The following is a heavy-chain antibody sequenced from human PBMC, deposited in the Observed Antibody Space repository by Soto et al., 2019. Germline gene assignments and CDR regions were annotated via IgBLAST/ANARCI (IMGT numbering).Heavy chain of an antibody. CDR3: ARGLIYDSSGYYFDY. J-gene: IGHJ4*02. V-gene: IGHV1-46*01. D-gene: IGHD3-22*01. CDR1: GYTFTSYD. CDR2: INPSCGST. Sequence: ASVKVSCKASGYTFTSYDINWVRQATGQGLEWMGIINPSCGSTRYAQKFQGRVTMTRDTSTSTVYMELSSLRSEDTAVYYCARGLIYDSSGYYFDYWSQGTLVTVSS.